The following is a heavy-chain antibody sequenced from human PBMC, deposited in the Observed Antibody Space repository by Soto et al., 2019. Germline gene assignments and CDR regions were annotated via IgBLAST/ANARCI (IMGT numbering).Heavy chain of an antibody. CDR2: INQDGSKK. J-gene: IGHJ4*02. CDR3: SGSLHY. V-gene: IGHV3-7*01. Sequence: GGSLRLSCAASGFTFSTYWMDWVRQAPGKGLEWVTNINQDGSKKNYVDSVKGRFTISRDNAKNSLYLQMSSLTAEDSALYYCSGSLHYWGQGTLVTVSS. CDR1: GFTFSTYW.